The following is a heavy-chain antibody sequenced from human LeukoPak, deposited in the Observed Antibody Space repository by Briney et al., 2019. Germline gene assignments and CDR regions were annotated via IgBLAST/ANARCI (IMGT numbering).Heavy chain of an antibody. D-gene: IGHD3-3*01. CDR1: GGSISSGGYY. J-gene: IGHJ6*02. V-gene: IGHV4-61*08. Sequence: SETLSLTCTVSGGSISSGGYYWSWIRQHPGKGLEWIGYIYYSGSTNYNPSLKSRVTISVDTSKNQFSLKLSSVTAADTAVYYCARADFWSAQSTNGMDVWGQGTTVTVSS. CDR2: IYYSGST. CDR3: ARADFWSAQSTNGMDV.